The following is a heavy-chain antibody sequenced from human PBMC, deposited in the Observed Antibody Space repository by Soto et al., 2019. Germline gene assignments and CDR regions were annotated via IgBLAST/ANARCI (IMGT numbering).Heavy chain of an antibody. D-gene: IGHD3-16*01. CDR3: ARGSHDSTWH. CDR2: TYYWSKWYN. J-gene: IGHJ4*02. CDR1: GDSISSNSAA. Sequence: PSQTLSLTCAISGDSISSNSAAWSWIRQSPSRGLEWLGRTYYWSKWYNDYAVSVKSRITINPDTSKNQFSLQLSSMTPEDTAVYYCARGSHDSTWHWGQGTLVTVSS. V-gene: IGHV6-1*01.